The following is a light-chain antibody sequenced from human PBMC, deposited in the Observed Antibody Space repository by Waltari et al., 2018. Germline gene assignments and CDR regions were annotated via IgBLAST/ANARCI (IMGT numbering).Light chain of an antibody. CDR2: DAS. J-gene: IGKJ2*01. V-gene: IGKV3-20*01. Sequence: ENVLTQSPDTLSLSPGERATLSCRASQTVSNNYLAWYQRRPGQPPRRLIHDASSRAPGVPDRFSGSGSVTDFTRTISRVDPEDSAVYYCQQYGISPPYTFGQGTKLEIK. CDR3: QQYGISPPYT. CDR1: QTVSNNY.